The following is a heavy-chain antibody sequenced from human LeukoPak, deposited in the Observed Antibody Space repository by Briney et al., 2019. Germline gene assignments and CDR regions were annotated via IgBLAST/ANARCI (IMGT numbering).Heavy chain of an antibody. CDR3: ARVGPGGDYVDY. D-gene: IGHD4-17*01. CDR1: GFTFSSYG. J-gene: IGHJ4*02. CDR2: IWYDGSNK. Sequence: AGGSLRLSCAASGFTFSSYGMHWVRQAPGKGLGWVAVIWYDGSNKYYADSVKGRFTISRDNSKNTLYLQMNSLRAEDTAVYYCARVGPGGDYVDYWGQGTLVTVSS. V-gene: IGHV3-33*01.